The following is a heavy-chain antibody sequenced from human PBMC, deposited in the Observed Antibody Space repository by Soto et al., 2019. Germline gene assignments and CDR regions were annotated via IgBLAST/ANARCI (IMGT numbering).Heavy chain of an antibody. CDR3: ARDRGQKGGYVNWFDP. D-gene: IGHD5-12*01. V-gene: IGHV1-69*13. J-gene: IGHJ5*02. CDR1: GGTFSSYA. CDR2: IIPIFGTA. Sequence: VASVKVSCKASGGTFSSYAISWVRQAPGQGLEWMGGIIPIFGTANYAQKFQGRVTITADESTSTAYMELSSLRSEDTAVYYCARDRGQKGGYVNWFDPSGQGPLVTVYS.